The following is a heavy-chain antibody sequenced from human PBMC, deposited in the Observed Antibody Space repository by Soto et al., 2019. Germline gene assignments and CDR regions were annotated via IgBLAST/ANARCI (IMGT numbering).Heavy chain of an antibody. D-gene: IGHD3-9*01. CDR2: IYYSGST. CDR1: GASLSSGGYY. J-gene: IGHJ4*02. CDR3: AKESQDNTGNFYNYIDY. Sequence: SETLSLTCTVSGASLSSGGYYWSWIRQHPGKGLEWIGYIYYSGSTYYNQSLKSRVTISVDTSKNQCSLKLTSLTAADTAVYYCAKESQDNTGNFYNYIDYWGQGALVTVSS. V-gene: IGHV4-31*03.